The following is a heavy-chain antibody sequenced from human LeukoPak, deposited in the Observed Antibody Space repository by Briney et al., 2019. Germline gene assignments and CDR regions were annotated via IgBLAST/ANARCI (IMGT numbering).Heavy chain of an antibody. CDR3: ARGECSGGSCYSGY. D-gene: IGHD2-15*01. CDR1: GYTFTSYD. J-gene: IGHJ4*02. V-gene: IGHV1-8*01. Sequence: ASVKVSCKASGYTFTSYDINWVRQATGQGLEWMGGMNPNSGNTGYAQKFQGRVTMTRNTSISTAYMELSSLRSEDTAVYYCARGECSGGSCYSGYWGQGTLVTVSS. CDR2: MNPNSGNT.